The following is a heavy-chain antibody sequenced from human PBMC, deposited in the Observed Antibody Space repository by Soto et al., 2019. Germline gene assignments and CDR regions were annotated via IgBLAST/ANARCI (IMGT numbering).Heavy chain of an antibody. V-gene: IGHV1-46*01. CDR3: ARGAPREGYKESFDY. J-gene: IGHJ4*02. CDR2: INPSGGST. CDR1: GYTFTSYY. Sequence: QVQLVQSGAEVKKPGASVKVSCKASGYTFTSYYMHWVRQAPGQGLEWMGIINPSGGSTSYAQKCQGRVTMXXGXSXXKVYMELSSLRSEDTAVYYCARGAPREGYKESFDYWGQGTLVTVSS. D-gene: IGHD5-12*01.